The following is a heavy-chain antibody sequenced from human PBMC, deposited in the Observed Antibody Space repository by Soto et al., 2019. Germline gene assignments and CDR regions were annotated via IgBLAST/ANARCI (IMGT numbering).Heavy chain of an antibody. CDR1: GFTFDDYA. V-gene: IGHV3-9*01. CDR3: AKVGSSGWYDRDYFDY. CDR2: ISWNSGSI. J-gene: IGHJ4*02. D-gene: IGHD6-19*01. Sequence: GGSLRLSCAASGFTFDDYAMHWVRQAPGKGLEWVSGISWNSGSIGYADSVKGRFTISRDNAKNSLYLQMNSLRAEDTALYYCAKVGSSGWYDRDYFDYWGQGTLVTVSS.